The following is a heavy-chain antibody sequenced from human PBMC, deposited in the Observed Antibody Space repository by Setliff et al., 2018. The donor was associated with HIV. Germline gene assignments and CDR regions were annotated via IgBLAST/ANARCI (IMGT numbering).Heavy chain of an antibody. CDR2: IYYSGST. CDR1: DGSFSSDY. D-gene: IGHD5-12*01. J-gene: IGHJ3*02. CDR3: ARAEMATIVAFDI. Sequence: TSETLSLTCTVSDGSFSSDYWTWIRQTPGKGLEWIGYIYYSGSTSYNPSLTSRVTISVDTSKNHFSLKLTSVTAADTAVYYCARAEMATIVAFDIWGQGTMVTVSS. V-gene: IGHV4-59*01.